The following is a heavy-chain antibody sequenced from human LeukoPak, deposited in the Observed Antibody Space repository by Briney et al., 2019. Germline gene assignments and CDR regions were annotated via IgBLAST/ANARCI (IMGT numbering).Heavy chain of an antibody. Sequence: SETLSLTCTVFGVSLSSSSYYWAWLRPPPGKGLEWIGCIYYRGSTYYNPSLKSQITISVDTSMNQFSLRLRSVTAADTAVYYCARQSGSSVYWGQGTLVTVSS. D-gene: IGHD1-26*01. CDR2: IYYRGST. V-gene: IGHV4-39*01. J-gene: IGHJ4*02. CDR3: ARQSGSSVY. CDR1: GVSLSSSSYY.